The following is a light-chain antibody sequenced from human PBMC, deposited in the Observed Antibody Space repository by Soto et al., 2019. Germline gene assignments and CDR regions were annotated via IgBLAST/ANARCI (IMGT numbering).Light chain of an antibody. Sequence: QPVLTQSHSASASLGASVKLTCTLSSGHSSNAIAWHQQQPEKVPRYLMKVNSDGSHSKGYGITDRFSGSSSGAERYLTISSLQSEDEADYYCQTWGTGFHVFGTGTKVTVL. V-gene: IGLV4-69*02. J-gene: IGLJ1*01. CDR3: QTWGTGFHV. CDR2: VNSDGSH. CDR1: SGHSSNA.